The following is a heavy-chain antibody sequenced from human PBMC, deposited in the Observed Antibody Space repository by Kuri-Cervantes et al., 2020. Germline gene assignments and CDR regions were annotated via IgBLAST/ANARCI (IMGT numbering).Heavy chain of an antibody. CDR2: ISSSSSYI. D-gene: IGHD6-13*01. J-gene: IGHJ4*02. V-gene: IGHV3-21*01. Sequence: GGSLRLSCAASGFTFSSYSMNWVRQAPGKGLEWVSSISSSSSYIYYADSVKGRFTTSRDNAKNSLYLQMNSLRAEDTAVYYCARDADSSSSVFDYWGQGTLVTVSS. CDR3: ARDADSSSSVFDY. CDR1: GFTFSSYS.